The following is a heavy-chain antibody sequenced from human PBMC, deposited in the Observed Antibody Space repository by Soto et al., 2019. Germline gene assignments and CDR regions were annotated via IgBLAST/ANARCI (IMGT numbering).Heavy chain of an antibody. CDR3: AADPRLGAVADYYGMDV. CDR1: GYTFTSYA. J-gene: IGHJ6*02. D-gene: IGHD6-19*01. Sequence: SVKLSCKACGYTFTSYAMHWVRQARRQRLEWIGRIVVGSGNTNYAQKFQERVTITRDMSTSTAYMELSSLRSEDTAVYYCAADPRLGAVADYYGMDVWGQGTTVTVSS. CDR2: IVVGSGNT. V-gene: IGHV1-58*02.